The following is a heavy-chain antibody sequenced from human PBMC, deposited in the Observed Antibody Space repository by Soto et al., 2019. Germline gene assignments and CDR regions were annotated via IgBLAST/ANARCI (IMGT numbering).Heavy chain of an antibody. CDR1: GFSFSNAW. Sequence: GGSLRLSCAASGFSFSNAWMIWVRQAPGKGLEWVGLIKRKADGETTDYATPVKGRFTISRDDSKNTMYLQMNSLKTEDTAVYYCTTGVAGYNPFDYWGQGALVTVSS. J-gene: IGHJ4*02. V-gene: IGHV3-15*07. CDR2: IKRKADGETT. D-gene: IGHD5-12*01. CDR3: TTGVAGYNPFDY.